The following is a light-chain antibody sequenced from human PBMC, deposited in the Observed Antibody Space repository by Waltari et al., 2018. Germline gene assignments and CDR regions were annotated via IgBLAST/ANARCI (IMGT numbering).Light chain of an antibody. CDR2: AAS. J-gene: IGKJ1*01. Sequence: DIQMTQSPSSLSASVGYRVTITCRASQSISTYLNWYHQKPGKAPNLLIYAASSLQSGVPSRFSGSGSGTDFTLTISSLQPEAFATYYCQQSYTTPRTFGQGTNVAIK. CDR3: QQSYTTPRT. V-gene: IGKV1-39*01. CDR1: QSISTY.